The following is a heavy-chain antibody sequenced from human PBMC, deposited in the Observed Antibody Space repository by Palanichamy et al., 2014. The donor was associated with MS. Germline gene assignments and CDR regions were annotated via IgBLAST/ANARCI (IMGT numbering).Heavy chain of an antibody. Sequence: QLQLQESGPGLVKPSETLSLTCTVSGGSISSSSYYWGWIRQPPGKGLAWIGSIYYSGSTSYNPSPKSRVTISVDTSKNQLSLKLSSVTAADTAVYYSVRCGRSGCSASIDYWGQGTLVTVSS. CDR3: VRCGRSGCSASIDY. CDR1: GGSISSSSYY. J-gene: IGHJ4*02. CDR2: IYYSGST. V-gene: IGHV4-39*01. D-gene: IGHD2-15*01.